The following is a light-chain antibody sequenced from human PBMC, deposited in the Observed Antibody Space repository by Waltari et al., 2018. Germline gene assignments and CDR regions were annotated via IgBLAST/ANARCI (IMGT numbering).Light chain of an antibody. CDR1: SSDVGGYNL. Sequence: QSALTQPASVSGSPGQSLTLSCPGTSSDVGGYNLVPWYQQHPGKAPKFIIYEGSKRPSGVSTRFSGSKSGNAASLTISGLQAEDEADYYCCSYAGSRTFVFGTGTKVTVL. V-gene: IGLV2-23*01. J-gene: IGLJ1*01. CDR2: EGS. CDR3: CSYAGSRTFV.